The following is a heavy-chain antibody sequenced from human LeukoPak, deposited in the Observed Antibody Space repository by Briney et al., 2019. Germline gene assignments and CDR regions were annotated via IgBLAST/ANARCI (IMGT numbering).Heavy chain of an antibody. J-gene: IGHJ4*02. CDR2: INPNSGGT. Sequence: ASVKVSCKASGYTFTGYYMHWVRQAPGQGLEWMGWINPNSGGTNYAQKFQGRVTMTRDTSISTAYMELSRLRSDGTAVYYCARGIAAAVTTFYWGQGTLVTVSS. CDR1: GYTFTGYY. CDR3: ARGIAAAVTTFY. D-gene: IGHD6-13*01. V-gene: IGHV1-2*02.